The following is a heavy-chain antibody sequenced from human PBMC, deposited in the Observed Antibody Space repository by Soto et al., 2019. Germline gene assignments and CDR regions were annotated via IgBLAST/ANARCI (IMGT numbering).Heavy chain of an antibody. D-gene: IGHD5-12*01. J-gene: IGHJ4*02. CDR2: ISGSGGST. CDR3: AKRSGCDSPADYFDY. V-gene: IGHV3-23*01. CDR1: GFTFSSYA. Sequence: GGSLRLSCAASGFTFSSYAMSLVRQAPGKGLEWVSAISGSGGSTYYADSVKGRFTISRDNSKNTLYLQMNSLRAEDTAVYYCAKRSGCDSPADYFDYWGEGTLVTVSS.